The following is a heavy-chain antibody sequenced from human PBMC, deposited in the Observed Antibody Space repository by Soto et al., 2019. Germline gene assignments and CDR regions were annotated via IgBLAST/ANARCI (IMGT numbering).Heavy chain of an antibody. J-gene: IGHJ4*02. V-gene: IGHV4-31*03. CDR1: GGSITSSGYY. D-gene: IGHD2-2*01. CDR3: ARGGGSTKVDY. Sequence: QVQLQESGPGLVKPSQTLSLTCTVSGGSITSSGYYWSWIRQHPGEGLEWIGFTSNSGSTSYNPSLKRRGTTSVDTSSNQFSLNLKSVTAADTAVYYCARGGGSTKVDYWGQGTLVTVSP. CDR2: TSNSGST.